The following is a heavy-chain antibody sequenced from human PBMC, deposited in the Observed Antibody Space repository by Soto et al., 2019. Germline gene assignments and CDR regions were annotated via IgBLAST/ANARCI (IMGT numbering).Heavy chain of an antibody. Sequence: QVQLVQSGAEVKKPGSSVKVSCKASGGTFSSYAISWVRQAPGQGLEWMGGIIPIFGTANYAQKFQGRVTITADESTTTAYMELSSLRSEDTAVYYCASGGKLRDATIFGIDYWGQGTLVTVSS. CDR3: ASGGKLRDATIFGIDY. V-gene: IGHV1-69*01. D-gene: IGHD3-3*01. J-gene: IGHJ4*02. CDR2: IIPIFGTA. CDR1: GGTFSSYA.